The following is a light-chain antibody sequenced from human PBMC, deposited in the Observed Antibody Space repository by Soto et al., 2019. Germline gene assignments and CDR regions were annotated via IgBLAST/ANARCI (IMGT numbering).Light chain of an antibody. CDR3: CSYAGGITFNV. J-gene: IGLJ1*01. CDR1: SSDIGSYNL. Sequence: QSVLTQPASVSGSPGQSITISCTGTSSDIGSYNLVSWYQQHPGKAPKLMIYEGSKRPSGVSNRFSASKSGNTASLTISGLQAEDEADYYCCSYAGGITFNVFGTGTKLTVL. CDR2: EGS. V-gene: IGLV2-23*01.